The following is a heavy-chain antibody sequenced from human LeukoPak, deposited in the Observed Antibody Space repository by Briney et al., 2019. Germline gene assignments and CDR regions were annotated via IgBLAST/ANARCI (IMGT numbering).Heavy chain of an antibody. CDR2: IYYSGST. V-gene: IGHV4-59*01. Sequence: PSETLSLTCTVSGGSISSYYWSWIRQPPGKGLERIGYIYYSGSTNYNPSLKSRVTISVDTSKNQFSLKLSSVTAADTAVYYCARVTAAGTPYYFDYWGQGTLVTVSS. CDR1: GGSISSYY. D-gene: IGHD6-13*01. CDR3: ARVTAAGTPYYFDY. J-gene: IGHJ4*02.